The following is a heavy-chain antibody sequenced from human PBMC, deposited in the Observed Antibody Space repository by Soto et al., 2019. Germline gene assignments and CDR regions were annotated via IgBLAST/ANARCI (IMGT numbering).Heavy chain of an antibody. Sequence: GSLRLSCAASGFTFSSYSMNWVRQAPGKGLEWVSSISSSSSYIYYADSVKGRFTISRDNAKNSLYLQMNSLRAEDTAVYCCARDPEDYGGNSGIDGNYWGQGTLVTVSS. CDR1: GFTFSSYS. V-gene: IGHV3-21*01. CDR2: ISSSSSYI. J-gene: IGHJ4*02. D-gene: IGHD4-17*01. CDR3: ARDPEDYGGNSGIDGNY.